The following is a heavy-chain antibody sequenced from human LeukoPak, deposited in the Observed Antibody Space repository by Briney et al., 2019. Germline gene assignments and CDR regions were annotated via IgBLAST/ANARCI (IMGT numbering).Heavy chain of an antibody. CDR1: GYSISSGYY. CDR2: IYHSGST. J-gene: IGHJ4*02. CDR3: ARQEDYYDSPFDY. Sequence: SQTLSLTCTVSGYSISSGYYWGWIRQPPGKGLEWIGSIYHSGSTYYNPSLKSRVTISEDTSKNQFSLKLSSVTAADTAVYYCARQEDYYDSPFDYWGQGTLVTVSS. D-gene: IGHD3-22*01. V-gene: IGHV4-38-2*02.